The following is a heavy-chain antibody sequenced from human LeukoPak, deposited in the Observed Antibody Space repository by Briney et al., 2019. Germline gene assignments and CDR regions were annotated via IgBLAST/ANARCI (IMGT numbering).Heavy chain of an antibody. Sequence: GASVKVSCKASGYTFTSYGISWVRQAPGQGLEWMGWISAYNGNTNYAQKLQGRATMTTDTSTSTAYMELRSLRSDDTAVYYCARVTARFSMVRGAPVRGWFDPWGQGTLVTVSS. V-gene: IGHV1-18*04. J-gene: IGHJ5*02. D-gene: IGHD3-10*01. CDR1: GYTFTSYG. CDR2: ISAYNGNT. CDR3: ARVTARFSMVRGAPVRGWFDP.